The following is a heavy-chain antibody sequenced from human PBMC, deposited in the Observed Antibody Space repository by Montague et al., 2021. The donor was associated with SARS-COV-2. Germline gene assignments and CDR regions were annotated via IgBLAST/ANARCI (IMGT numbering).Heavy chain of an antibody. CDR1: GGSISSFY. D-gene: IGHD2-15*01. CDR3: ARHYSATLPAVY. V-gene: IGHV4-59*08. Sequence: SETLSLTCAVSGGSISSFYWSWFGRPPGKRLVWIGYISDSGGTNYNPSLTSRVTMSVDTSKNQFSLKVNSVTAADTAVYYCARHYSATLPAVYWGQGTLVTVSS. J-gene: IGHJ4*02. CDR2: ISDSGGT.